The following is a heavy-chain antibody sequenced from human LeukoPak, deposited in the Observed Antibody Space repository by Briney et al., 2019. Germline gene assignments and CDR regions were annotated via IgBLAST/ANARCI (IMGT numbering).Heavy chain of an antibody. Sequence: PGGSLRLSCAASGFTFGSYAMSWVRQAPGKGLEWVSAISGSGGSTYYADSVKGRFTISRDNSKNTLYLQMNSLRAEDTALYYCAKDCTSTNCYLDYWGQGTLVTVSS. CDR1: GFTFGSYA. J-gene: IGHJ4*02. D-gene: IGHD2-2*01. V-gene: IGHV3-23*01. CDR3: AKDCTSTNCYLDY. CDR2: ISGSGGST.